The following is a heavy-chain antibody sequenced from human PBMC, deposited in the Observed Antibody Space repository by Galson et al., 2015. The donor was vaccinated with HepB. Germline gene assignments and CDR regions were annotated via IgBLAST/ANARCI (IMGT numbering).Heavy chain of an antibody. CDR1: GDSITGYW. D-gene: IGHD4-23*01. J-gene: IGHJ4*02. CDR3: TRELRRSGGNFERFDY. CDR2: IYGTGST. V-gene: IGHV4-4*07. Sequence: ETLSLTCTVSGDSITGYWWSWIRQPDGKGLEWIGRIYGTGSTNYSPSLRSRVTISLDTSKNQVSLKLTSVTAADTAIYYCTRELRRSGGNFERFDYWGQGILLTVSS.